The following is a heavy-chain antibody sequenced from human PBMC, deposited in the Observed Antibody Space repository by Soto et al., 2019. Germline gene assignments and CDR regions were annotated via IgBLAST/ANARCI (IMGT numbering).Heavy chain of an antibody. V-gene: IGHV1-58*01. Sequence: QRQLVQSGPEVKKPGTSVKVSCKASGFTFTSSAVQWVRQARGQRLEWIGWIVVGTDKTNYAQKFQERATITRDMSTSTAYMELSSLRFEDTAVYYCAADNYDISVDSRGFDLWGQGTLVTVSS. CDR1: GFTFTSSA. CDR2: IVVGTDKT. CDR3: AADNYDISVDSRGFDL. D-gene: IGHD3-22*01. J-gene: IGHJ5*02.